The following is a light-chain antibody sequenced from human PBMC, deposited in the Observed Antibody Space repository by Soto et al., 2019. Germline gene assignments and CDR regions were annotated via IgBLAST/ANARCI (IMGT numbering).Light chain of an antibody. CDR1: ESINRN. CDR3: QQCHNWPRT. J-gene: IGKJ1*01. CDR2: GAS. V-gene: IGKV3-15*01. Sequence: EIVLTQSPGTLSVSPGERVTLSCRASESINRNLVWYQKRPGQAPRLVIYGASTRATGIPARSSGSGSGTDFTLTISSLQSEDLAVYYCQQCHNWPRTFGQGTKVDIK.